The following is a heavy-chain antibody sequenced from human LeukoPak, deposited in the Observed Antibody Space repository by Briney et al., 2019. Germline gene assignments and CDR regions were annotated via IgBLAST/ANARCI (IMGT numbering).Heavy chain of an antibody. Sequence: SETLSLTCTVSGGSISSYYWSWIRQPPGKGLEWIGYIYYSGSTNYNPSLKSRVTISVDTSKNQFSLKLSSVTAADTAVYYCARDHRYYYYYYMDVWGKGTTVAVSS. CDR1: GGSISSYY. CDR2: IYYSGST. J-gene: IGHJ6*03. CDR3: ARDHRYYYYYYMDV. V-gene: IGHV4-59*01.